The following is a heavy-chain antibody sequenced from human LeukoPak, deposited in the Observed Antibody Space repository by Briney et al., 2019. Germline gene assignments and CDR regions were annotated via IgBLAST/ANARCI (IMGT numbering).Heavy chain of an antibody. CDR3: ARDLPYYYGSGNYPYYFDY. V-gene: IGHV3-48*04. J-gene: IGHJ4*02. Sequence: GGSLRLSCAASGFTFSSYSMNWVRQAPGKGLEWVSYISSSSSTIYYADSVKGRFTISRDNAKNSLYLQMNSLGAEDTAVYYCARDLPYYYGSGNYPYYFDYWGQGTLVTVSS. CDR1: GFTFSSYS. CDR2: ISSSSSTI. D-gene: IGHD3-10*01.